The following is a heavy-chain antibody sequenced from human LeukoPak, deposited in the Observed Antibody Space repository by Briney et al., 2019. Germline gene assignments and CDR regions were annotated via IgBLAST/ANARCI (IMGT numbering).Heavy chain of an antibody. D-gene: IGHD1-7*01. CDR2: IYYSGST. CDR3: ARDYGTYGMDV. J-gene: IGHJ6*02. CDR1: GGSISSYY. V-gene: IGHV4-59*01. Sequence: SETLSLTCTVSGGSISSYYWSCIRQPPGKGLEWIGYIYYSGSTNYNPSLKSRVTISVDTSKNQFSLKLSSVTAADTAVYYCARDYGTYGMDVWGQGTTVTVSS.